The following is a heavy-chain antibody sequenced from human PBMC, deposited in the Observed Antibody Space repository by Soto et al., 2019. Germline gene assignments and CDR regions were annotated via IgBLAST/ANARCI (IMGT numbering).Heavy chain of an antibody. J-gene: IGHJ4*02. D-gene: IGHD2-2*01. CDR1: GFTFSSYW. CDR2: IKQDGSEK. V-gene: IGHV3-7*01. CDR3: ARDLLVVPALSHYFDS. Sequence: GGSLRLSCAASGFTFSSYWMSWVRQAPGKGLEWVANIKQDGSEKYYVDSVKGRFTISRDNAKNSLYLQMNSLRAEDTAVYHCARDLLVVPALSHYFDSWGQGTLVTVSS.